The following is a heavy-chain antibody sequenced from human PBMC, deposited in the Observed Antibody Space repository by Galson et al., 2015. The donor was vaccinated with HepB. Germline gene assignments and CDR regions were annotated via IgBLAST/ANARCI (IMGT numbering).Heavy chain of an antibody. Sequence: SLRLSCAASGFTFSNAWMNWVRQAPGKGLEWVGRIKSKTDGGTTDYAAPVKGRFTISRDDSKNTLYLQMNSLKTEDTAMYYCTTDQGYYYDSSGYVWGYWGQGTLVTVSS. CDR1: GFTFSNAW. CDR2: IKSKTDGGTT. V-gene: IGHV3-15*07. D-gene: IGHD3-22*01. CDR3: TTDQGYYYDSSGYVWGY. J-gene: IGHJ4*02.